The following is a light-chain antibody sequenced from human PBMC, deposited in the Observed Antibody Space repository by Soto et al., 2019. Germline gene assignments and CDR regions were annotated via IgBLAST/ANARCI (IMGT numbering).Light chain of an antibody. V-gene: IGKV3-15*01. J-gene: IGKJ1*01. CDR3: QQYNNWWT. Sequence: EIVMTQCPATLSVSPGERATLSCRASQSVSSSLAWYEQKPGQAPRLLIYGASTRATGIPARFSGSGSGTEFTLTISSLQSEDFAVYYCQQYNNWWTFGQGTKVEVK. CDR2: GAS. CDR1: QSVSSS.